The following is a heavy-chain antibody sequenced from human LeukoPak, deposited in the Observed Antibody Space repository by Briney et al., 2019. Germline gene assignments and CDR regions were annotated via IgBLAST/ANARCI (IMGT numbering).Heavy chain of an antibody. CDR1: GFTFSSYS. CDR3: ARGGISGLGCFDY. Sequence: KPGGSLRLSCAASGFTFSSYSMNWVRQAPGKGLEWVSSISSSSSYIYYADSVKGRFTISRDNAKNSLYLQMNSLRAEDTAVYYCARGGISGLGCFDYWGQGTLVTVSS. D-gene: IGHD2/OR15-2a*01. V-gene: IGHV3-21*01. J-gene: IGHJ4*02. CDR2: ISSSSSYI.